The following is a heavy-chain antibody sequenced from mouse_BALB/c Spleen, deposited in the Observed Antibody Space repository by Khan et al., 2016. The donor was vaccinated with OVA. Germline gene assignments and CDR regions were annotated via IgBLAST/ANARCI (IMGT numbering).Heavy chain of an antibody. V-gene: IGHV9-2-1*01. J-gene: IGHJ4*01. CDR2: INTETGEP. CDR1: GYTFTDHS. CDR3: AKITTPYYKIDY. Sequence: QIQLVQSGPELKKPGATVKISCKASGYTFTDHSMHWVMQAPGKGLKWMGWINTETGEPTYADDFKGRFAFSLETSASTAYLQINNLNNEDTTTYCSAKITTPYYKIDYWGQGTSVIVSS. D-gene: IGHD2-4*01.